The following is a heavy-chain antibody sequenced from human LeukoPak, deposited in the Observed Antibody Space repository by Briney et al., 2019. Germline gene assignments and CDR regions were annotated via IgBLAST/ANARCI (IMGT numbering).Heavy chain of an antibody. CDR2: ISGSGGST. CDR3: AKDLDCSSTSCYPDY. V-gene: IGHV3-23*01. CDR1: GFTFSSYA. D-gene: IGHD2-2*01. J-gene: IGHJ4*02. Sequence: GGSLRLSCAASGFTFSSYAMSRVRQAPGKGLEWVSAISGSGGSTYYADSVKGRFTISRDNSKNTLYLQMNSLRAEDTAVYYCAKDLDCSSTSCYPDYWGQGTLVTDSS.